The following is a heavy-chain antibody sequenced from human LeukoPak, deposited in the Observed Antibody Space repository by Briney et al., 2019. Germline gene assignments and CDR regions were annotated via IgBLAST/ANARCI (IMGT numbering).Heavy chain of an antibody. CDR3: VKDRGGSGSFCDF. D-gene: IGHD3-10*01. V-gene: IGHV3-21*04. J-gene: IGHJ4*02. CDR1: GFTFTIFG. CDR2: ISSSSSYI. Sequence: PGGSLRLSCATSGFTFTIFGINWVRQAPGKGLEWVSSISSSSSYIYYADSVKGRFTISRDNAKNSLYLQMNSLRPEDTALYYCVKDRGGSGSFCDFWGQGTLVTVSS.